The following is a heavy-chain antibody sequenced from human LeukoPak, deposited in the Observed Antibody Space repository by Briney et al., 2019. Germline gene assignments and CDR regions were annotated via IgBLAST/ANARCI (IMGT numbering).Heavy chain of an antibody. J-gene: IGHJ5*02. D-gene: IGHD6-13*01. Sequence: PSETLSLTCTVSGGSISSGSYFWSWIRQPAGKGLEWIGRIYSSGSTNYNPSLKSRVTVSVDASKNQFSLKLSSVTAADTAVYYCARHKQQQLVPVLGGGNWFDPWGQGTLVTVSS. V-gene: IGHV4-61*02. CDR3: ARHKQQQLVPVLGGGNWFDP. CDR1: GGSISSGSYF. CDR2: IYSSGST.